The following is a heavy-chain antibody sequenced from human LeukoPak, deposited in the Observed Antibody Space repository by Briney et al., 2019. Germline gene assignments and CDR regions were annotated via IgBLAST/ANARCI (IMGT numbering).Heavy chain of an antibody. CDR1: GYTFTSYG. CDR3: ARDLYSSSTTNWFDP. J-gene: IGHJ5*02. V-gene: IGHV1-18*01. Sequence: ASVKVPCKASGYTFTSYGISWVRQAPGQGLEWMGWISAYNGNTNYAQKLQGRVTMTTDTSTSTAYMELRSLRSDDTAVYYCARDLYSSSTTNWFDPWGQGTLVTVSS. D-gene: IGHD6-6*01. CDR2: ISAYNGNT.